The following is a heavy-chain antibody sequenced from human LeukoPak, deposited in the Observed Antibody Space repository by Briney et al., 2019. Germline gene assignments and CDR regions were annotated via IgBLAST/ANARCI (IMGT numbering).Heavy chain of an antibody. J-gene: IGHJ4*02. CDR1: GFTFSSYN. D-gene: IGHD6-13*01. Sequence: GGSLRLSCAASGFTFSSYNMNWVRQSPGKGLEWVASTDTTSQYIFYPDSVKGRFTISRDNAKNSLYLQMNSLRAEDTAVYYCGRQAAPDYWGRGTLVTVSS. CDR2: TDTTSQYI. V-gene: IGHV3-21*01. CDR3: GRQAAPDY.